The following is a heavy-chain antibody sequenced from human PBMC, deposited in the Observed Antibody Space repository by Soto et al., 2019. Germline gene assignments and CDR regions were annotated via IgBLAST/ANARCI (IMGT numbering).Heavy chain of an antibody. CDR1: GFTFSSYG. CDR2: ISYDGSNK. Sequence: PGGSLRLSCAASGFTFSSYGMHWVRQAPGKGLEWVAVISYDGSNKYYADSVKGRFTISRDNSKNTLYLQMNSLRAEDTAVYYCAKASIAGTFFDYWGQGTLVTVSS. CDR3: AKASIAGTFFDY. J-gene: IGHJ4*02. V-gene: IGHV3-30*18. D-gene: IGHD6-13*01.